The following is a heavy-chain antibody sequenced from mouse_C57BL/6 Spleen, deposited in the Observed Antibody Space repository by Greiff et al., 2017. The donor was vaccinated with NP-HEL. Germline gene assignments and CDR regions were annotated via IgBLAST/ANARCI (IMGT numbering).Heavy chain of an antibody. CDR2: IHPNSGST. CDR3: AYSNGGAMDY. D-gene: IGHD2-5*01. CDR1: GYTFTSYW. Sequence: QVQLQQPGAELVKPGASVKLSCKASGYTFTSYWKHWVKQRPGQGLEWIGMIHPNSGSTNYNEKFKSKATLTVDKSSSTAYMQLSSLTSEDSAVYYCAYSNGGAMDYWGQGTSVTVSS. V-gene: IGHV1-64*01. J-gene: IGHJ4*01.